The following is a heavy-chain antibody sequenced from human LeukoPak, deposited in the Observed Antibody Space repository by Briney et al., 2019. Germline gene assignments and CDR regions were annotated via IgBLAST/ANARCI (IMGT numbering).Heavy chain of an antibody. J-gene: IGHJ3*02. CDR1: GYIFTAYH. CDR3: ARGISSGFDI. V-gene: IGHV1-2*06. CDR2: IIPNSGAT. D-gene: IGHD2-21*01. Sequence: GASVKVSCMPSGYIFTAYHLHWVRQAPGQGLEWMGRIIPNSGATNYAQNFQGRVIMTRDTSITTAYMELSRLSPDDTAVYYCARGISSGFDIWGQGTMVTVSS.